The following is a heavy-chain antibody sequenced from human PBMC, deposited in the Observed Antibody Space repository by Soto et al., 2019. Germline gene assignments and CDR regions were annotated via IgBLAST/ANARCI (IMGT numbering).Heavy chain of an antibody. CDR2: IYYSGST. CDR1: GGSISSGGYY. V-gene: IGHV4-31*03. CDR3: ARVIPNYYDSSGYYQGAFDI. Sequence: SETLSLTCTVSGGSISSGGYYWSWIRQHPGKGLEWIGYIYYSGSTYYNPSLKSRVTISVDTSKNQFSLKLSSVTAADTAVYYCARVIPNYYDSSGYYQGAFDIWGQGTMVTVSS. D-gene: IGHD3-22*01. J-gene: IGHJ3*02.